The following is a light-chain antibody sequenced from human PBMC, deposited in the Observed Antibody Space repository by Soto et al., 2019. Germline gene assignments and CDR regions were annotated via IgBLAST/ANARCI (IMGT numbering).Light chain of an antibody. Sequence: ISESQVTMTVPAVDPTSITCRSSQALLRSNGYNYFNWYLQRPGQSPHLLIYGGSNVAPGVPDRFICSGSGTYFTLIISRVEADAVVVYYCMQTAQTPITFGQGTRLEIK. V-gene: IGKV2-28*01. CDR1: QALLRSNGYNY. CDR2: GGS. CDR3: MQTAQTPIT. J-gene: IGKJ5*01.